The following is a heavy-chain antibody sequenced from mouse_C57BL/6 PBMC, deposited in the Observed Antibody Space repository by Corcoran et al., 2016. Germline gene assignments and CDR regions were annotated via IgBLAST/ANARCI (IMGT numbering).Heavy chain of an antibody. J-gene: IGHJ2*01. Sequence: EVQLQQSGPELVKPGASVKISCKASGYTFTDYYMNWVKQSHGKSLEWIGDINPNNGGTSYNQKFKGKATLTVDKSSSTAYMELRSLTSEDSAVYYCARGAYTFDYWGQGTTLTVSS. CDR2: INPNNGGT. D-gene: IGHD2-10*01. CDR3: ARGAYTFDY. V-gene: IGHV1-26*01. CDR1: GYTFTDYY.